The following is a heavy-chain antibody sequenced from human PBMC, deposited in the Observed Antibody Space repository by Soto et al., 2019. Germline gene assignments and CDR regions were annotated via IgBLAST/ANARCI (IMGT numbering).Heavy chain of an antibody. CDR2: IYYSGST. V-gene: IGHV4-39*07. CDR3: SNYPATVTSDY. J-gene: IGHJ4*02. Sequence: SETLDLTCTVCGGSISRSSYYWGRIHQPPGKGLEWIGSIYYSGSTYYNPSLKSRVTISVDTSKNQFSLKLSSVTAADTAVYYYSNYPATVTSDYWGQGTLVSVSS. D-gene: IGHD4-17*01. CDR1: GGSISRSSYY.